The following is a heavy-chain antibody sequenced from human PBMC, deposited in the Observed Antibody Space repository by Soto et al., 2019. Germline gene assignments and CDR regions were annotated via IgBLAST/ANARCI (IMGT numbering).Heavy chain of an antibody. D-gene: IGHD3-10*01. V-gene: IGHV4-34*01. CDR3: VMFEESLPAGLQADF. CDR1: GESFSAFY. Sequence: KPSETLSLTCGFSGESFSAFYWNWIRQSPEKGLEWIADIHHTGKTNYNPSLKSRVTISIDTSKRQFSLNLTSVTAADTAVDSCVMFEESLPAGLQADFWGQGT. CDR2: IHHTGKT. J-gene: IGHJ1*01.